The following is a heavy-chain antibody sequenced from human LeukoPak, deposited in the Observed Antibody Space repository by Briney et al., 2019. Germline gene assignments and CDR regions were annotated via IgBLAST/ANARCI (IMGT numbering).Heavy chain of an antibody. CDR3: ARGGYYDSSGYTSPDY. CDR1: GYTFTGYY. V-gene: IGHV1-2*04. D-gene: IGHD3-22*01. Sequence: ASVKVSCKASGYTFTGYYMHWVRQAPGQGLEWMGWINPNSGGTNYAQKFQGWVTMTRDTSISTAYMELSRLRSDDTAVYYCARGGYYDSSGYTSPDYWGQGTLVTVSS. CDR2: INPNSGGT. J-gene: IGHJ4*02.